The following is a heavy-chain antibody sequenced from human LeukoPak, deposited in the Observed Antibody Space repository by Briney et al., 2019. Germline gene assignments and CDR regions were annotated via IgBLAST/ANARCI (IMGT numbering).Heavy chain of an antibody. CDR3: ARDGWELELRF. Sequence: PGRSLRLSCAASGFTFSSNYMSWVRQAPGKGLEWVSVIYSGGSTYYADSVKGRFTISRDNSKNTLYLQMNSLRAEDTAVYYCARDGWELELRFWGQGTLVTVSS. CDR1: GFTFSSNY. CDR2: IYSGGST. V-gene: IGHV3-53*01. D-gene: IGHD1-7*01. J-gene: IGHJ4*02.